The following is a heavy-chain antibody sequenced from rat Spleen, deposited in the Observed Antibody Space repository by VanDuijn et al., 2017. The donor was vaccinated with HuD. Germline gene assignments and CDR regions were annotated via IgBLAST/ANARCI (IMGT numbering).Heavy chain of an antibody. J-gene: IGHJ2*01. CDR3: ARDRTGPWDY. D-gene: IGHD3-2*01. CDR2: IWIDGNT. V-gene: IGHV2-32*01. CDR1: GFSLTSYH. Sequence: QVQVKESGPGLVQPSQTLSLTCTVSGFSLTSYHVSWVRQPPGKGLEWMGVIWIDGNTAYNSLLKSRLTISRDTSKNQVFLKMNSLQTEDTATYYCARDRTGPWDYWGQGVMVTVSS.